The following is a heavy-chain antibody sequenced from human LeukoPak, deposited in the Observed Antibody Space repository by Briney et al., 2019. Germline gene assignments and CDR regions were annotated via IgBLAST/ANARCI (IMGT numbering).Heavy chain of an antibody. D-gene: IGHD5-24*01. CDR1: GGSISSYY. Sequence: SETLSLTCTVSGGSISSYYWSWLRQPPWRGLEWIGYTYYTGTTNYNPSLKSRAAISVDTSKNQFSLNLTSVTAADTAVYYCVRDKGDGTRPSSERFDYWGQGTLVTVSS. V-gene: IGHV4-59*01. CDR2: TYYTGTT. CDR3: VRDKGDGTRPSSERFDY. J-gene: IGHJ4*02.